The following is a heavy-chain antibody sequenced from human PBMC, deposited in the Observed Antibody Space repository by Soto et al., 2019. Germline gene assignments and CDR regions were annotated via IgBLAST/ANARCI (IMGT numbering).Heavy chain of an antibody. CDR3: AEGVLLWFGESRGQYYFDY. Sequence: PSETLSLTCTVSAGSMRRYYWNWIRQPPGKGLEWIGFIYYSGSTNYNPSLKSRVTISVDTSKNQFSLKLSSVTAADTAVYYCAEGVLLWFGESRGQYYFDYWGQGTLVTVSS. CDR1: AGSMRRYY. D-gene: IGHD3-10*01. J-gene: IGHJ4*02. V-gene: IGHV4-59*08. CDR2: IYYSGST.